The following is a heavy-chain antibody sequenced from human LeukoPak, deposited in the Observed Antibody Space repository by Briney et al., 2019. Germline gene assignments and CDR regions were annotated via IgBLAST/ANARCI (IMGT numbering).Heavy chain of an antibody. J-gene: IGHJ6*03. CDR2: IYYSGST. CDR1: GGSISSYY. Sequence: PSETLSLTCIVSGGSISSYYWSWIRQPPGKGLEWIGYIYYSGSTNYNPSLKSRVTISVDTSKNQFSLKLSSVTTADTAVYYCARGLYYYYYYMDVWGKGTTVTVSS. CDR3: ARGLYYYYYYMDV. V-gene: IGHV4-59*01.